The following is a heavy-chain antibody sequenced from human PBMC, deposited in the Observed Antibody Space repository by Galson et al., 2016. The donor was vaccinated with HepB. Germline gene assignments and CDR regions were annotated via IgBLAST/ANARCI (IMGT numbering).Heavy chain of an antibody. D-gene: IGHD3-10*01. CDR2: ISGRGGRT. CDR1: GFTFSHYA. J-gene: IGHJ5*01. CDR3: VKEGAWLGRDWFDP. Sequence: SLRLSCAASGFTFSHYAMNWVRQAPGKGLDWVSGISGRGGRTYYGNSVKGRFTISRDNSKNTLYLQMNNLRVEDTAVYYCVKEGAWLGRDWFDPWGQGTLVIVSS. V-gene: IGHV3-23*01.